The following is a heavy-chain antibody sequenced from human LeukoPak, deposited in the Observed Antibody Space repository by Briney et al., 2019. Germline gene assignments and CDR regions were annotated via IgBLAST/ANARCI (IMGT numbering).Heavy chain of an antibody. CDR1: GFTFSSYA. D-gene: IGHD3-10*01. Sequence: GGSLRLSCSASGFTFSSYAMSWVRQAPGKGLEWVSAISGSGGSTYYADSVKGRFTISRDSSKNTLYLQMNSLRAEDTAVYYCAKDYYGSGSMLWDDFDIWSQXKMVTVSS. V-gene: IGHV3-23*01. CDR2: ISGSGGST. CDR3: AKDYYGSGSMLWDDFDI. J-gene: IGHJ3*02.